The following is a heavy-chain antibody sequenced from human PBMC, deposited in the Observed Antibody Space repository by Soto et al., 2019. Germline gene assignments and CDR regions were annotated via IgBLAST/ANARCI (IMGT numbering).Heavy chain of an antibody. CDR2: IYSGGST. J-gene: IGHJ3*02. Sequence: PGGSLRLSCAASGFTVSSNYMSWVRQAPGKGLEWVSVIYSGGSTYYADSVKGRFTISRDNSKNTLYLQMNSLRAEDTAVYYCARDGADYYYDSSGYQNALDAFDIWGQGTMVTVSS. D-gene: IGHD3-22*01. V-gene: IGHV3-66*01. CDR1: GFTVSSNY. CDR3: ARDGADYYYDSSGYQNALDAFDI.